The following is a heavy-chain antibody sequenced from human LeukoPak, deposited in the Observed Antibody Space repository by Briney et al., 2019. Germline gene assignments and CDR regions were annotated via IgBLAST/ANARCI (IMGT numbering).Heavy chain of an antibody. V-gene: IGHV4-39*01. CDR3: ARHGYDSSGYPYNWFDP. D-gene: IGHD3-22*01. CDR2: FSYGGTT. CDR1: GGSISSSDYY. J-gene: IGHJ5*02. Sequence: SETLSLTCNVSGGSISSSDYYWGWIRQPPGEGLEWIGSFSYGGTTYYNPSLKSRVSLSVDTSKNQFSLKLTSVTAADTAVYYCARHGYDSSGYPYNWFDPWGPGTLVTVSS.